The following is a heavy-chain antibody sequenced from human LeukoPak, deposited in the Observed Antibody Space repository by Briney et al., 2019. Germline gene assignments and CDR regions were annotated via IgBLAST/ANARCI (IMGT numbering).Heavy chain of an antibody. CDR2: IYYSGST. CDR3: ARSPGPLVPAAFDI. V-gene: IGHV4-39*01. J-gene: IGHJ3*02. D-gene: IGHD3-10*01. CDR1: GGSISSSNYY. Sequence: SETLSLTCTVSGGSISSSNYYWGWIRQPPGKGLEWIGSIYYSGSTYYNPSLKSRVTISVDTSKNQFSLKLSSVTAADTAVYYCARSPGPLVPAAFDIWGQGTMVTVSS.